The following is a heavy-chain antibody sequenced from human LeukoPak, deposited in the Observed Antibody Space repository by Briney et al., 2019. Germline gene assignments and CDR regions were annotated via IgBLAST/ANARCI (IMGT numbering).Heavy chain of an antibody. J-gene: IGHJ6*03. V-gene: IGHV4-31*03. CDR3: AKGVVPAAPSYYYYYMDV. CDR1: VGSISNGGYS. CDR2: IYYSGST. Sequence: SETLFLTFTVSVGSISNGGYSWSWIRQHPGKGLEWIGHIYYSGSTYYNPSLKSRVTISVDTSKNQFSLKLSSVTAADTAVYHCAKGVVPAAPSYYYYYMDVWGKGTTVTVSS. D-gene: IGHD2-2*01.